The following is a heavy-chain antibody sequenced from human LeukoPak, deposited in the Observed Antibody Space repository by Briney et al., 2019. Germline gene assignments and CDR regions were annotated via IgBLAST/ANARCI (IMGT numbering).Heavy chain of an antibody. V-gene: IGHV3-23*01. D-gene: IGHD2-21*02. CDR2: ISGSGGST. Sequence: GGSLRLSCAAPGFTFSSYAMSWVRQAPGKGLEWVSAISGSGGSTYYADSVKGRFTISRDNSKNTLYLQMNSLRAEDTAVYYCAKGSLAYCGGDCYGRYFDYWGQGTLVTVSS. J-gene: IGHJ4*02. CDR3: AKGSLAYCGGDCYGRYFDY. CDR1: GFTFSSYA.